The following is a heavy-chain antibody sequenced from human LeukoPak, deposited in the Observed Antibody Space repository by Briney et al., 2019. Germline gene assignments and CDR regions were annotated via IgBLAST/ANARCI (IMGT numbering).Heavy chain of an antibody. CDR2: IWYDGSSK. J-gene: IGHJ4*02. CDR3: AREEYVIPFDY. V-gene: IGHV3-33*01. CDR1: GFTFSSYC. Sequence: GGSLRLSCAASGFTFSSYCMHWVRQARGKGLEGVAVIWYDGSSKYYADSVKGRFTISRDNSKNTLYLQMNSLSAEDTAVSYCAREEYVIPFDYWGQGTLVTVSS. D-gene: IGHD2-8*01.